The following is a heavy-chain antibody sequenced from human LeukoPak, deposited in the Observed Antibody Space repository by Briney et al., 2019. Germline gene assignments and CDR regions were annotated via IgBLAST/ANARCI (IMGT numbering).Heavy chain of an antibody. CDR3: ARPSGVYAFFNY. J-gene: IGHJ4*02. V-gene: IGHV4-34*01. CDR2: INHSGST. D-gene: IGHD2-8*01. CDR1: GGSFSGYY. Sequence: SGTLSLTCAVYGGSFSGYYWSWIRQPPGKGLEWIGEINHSGSTNYNPSLKSRVTISVDTSKNQFSLKLSSVTAADTAVYYCARPSGVYAFFNYWGQGTLVTVSS.